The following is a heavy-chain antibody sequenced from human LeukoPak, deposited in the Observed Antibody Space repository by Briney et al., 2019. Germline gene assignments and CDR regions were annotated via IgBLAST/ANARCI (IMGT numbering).Heavy chain of an antibody. V-gene: IGHV3-74*01. CDR2: INTDGSST. CDR3: ARDLGSSYDFWSGYSAYDAFDI. J-gene: IGHJ3*02. D-gene: IGHD3-3*01. CDR1: GFTFSSYW. Sequence: GGSLRLSCAASGFTFSSYWMHWVRQAPGKGLVWVSRINTDGSSTSYADSVKGRFTISRDNAKNTLYLQMNSLRAEDTAVYYCARDLGSSYDFWSGYSAYDAFDIWGQGTMVTVSS.